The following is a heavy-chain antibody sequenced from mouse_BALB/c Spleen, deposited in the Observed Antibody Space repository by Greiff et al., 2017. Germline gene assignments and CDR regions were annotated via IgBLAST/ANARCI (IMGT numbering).Heavy chain of an antibody. D-gene: IGHD2-4*01. CDR2: ISSGGSYT. CDR3: ARDYDYDGGYYFDY. CDR1: GFTFSSYA. J-gene: IGHJ2*01. Sequence: DVMLVESGGGLVKPGGSLKLSCAASGFTFSSYAMSWVRQSPEKRLEWVAEISSGGSYTYYPDTVTGRFTISRDNAKNTLYLEMSSLRSEDTAMYYCARDYDYDGGYYFDYWGQGTTLTVSS. V-gene: IGHV5-9-4*01.